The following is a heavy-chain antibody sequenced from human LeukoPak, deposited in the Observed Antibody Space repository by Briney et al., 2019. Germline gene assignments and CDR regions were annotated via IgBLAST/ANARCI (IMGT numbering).Heavy chain of an antibody. CDR1: GYTFTGYY. J-gene: IGHJ5*02. CDR3: ARFEGEGPAATYGWFDP. CDR2: INPNSGGT. D-gene: IGHD2-2*01. Sequence: GASVKVSCKASGYTFTGYYTHWVRQAPGQGLEWMGWINPNSGGTNYAQKFQGRVTMTRDTSISTAYMELSRLRSDDTAVYYCARFEGEGPAATYGWFDPWGQGTLVTVSS. V-gene: IGHV1-2*02.